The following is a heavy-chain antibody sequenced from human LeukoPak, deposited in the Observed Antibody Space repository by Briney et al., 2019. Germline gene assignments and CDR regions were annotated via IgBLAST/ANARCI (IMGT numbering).Heavy chain of an antibody. D-gene: IGHD3-10*01. CDR2: IYYSGST. Sequence: SETLSLTCTVSGGSISSYYWSWIRQPPGKGLEWIGYIYYSGSTHYIPSLKSRVTISVDTSKNQFSLKLSSVTAADTAVYYCATGKSKGFGELLFDSWGQGTLVTVSS. CDR3: ATGKSKGFGELLFDS. V-gene: IGHV4-59*01. CDR1: GGSISSYY. J-gene: IGHJ4*02.